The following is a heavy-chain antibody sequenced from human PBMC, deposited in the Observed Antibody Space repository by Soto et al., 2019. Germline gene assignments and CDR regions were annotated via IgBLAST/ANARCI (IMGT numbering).Heavy chain of an antibody. CDR1: GGFVSSGSYY. CDR3: TRVERWTATSVVDAHDI. J-gene: IGHJ3*02. CDR2: MSHSGGT. Sequence: QVQLQQWGAGLLKPSETLSLTCAVYGGFVSSGSYYWSWIRQPPGKGLEWIGEMSHSGGTHFNPSLKLRLPLAVDTSKDQSSLKVSSVTTADTALYYWTRVERWTATSVVDAHDILGPGTMVSVSS. D-gene: IGHD2-21*02. V-gene: IGHV4-34*01.